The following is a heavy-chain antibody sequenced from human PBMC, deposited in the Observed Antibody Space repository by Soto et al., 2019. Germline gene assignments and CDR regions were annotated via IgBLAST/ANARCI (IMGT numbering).Heavy chain of an antibody. Sequence: SETLSLTCTVSGASMSPYHWSWIRQPPGKGLEWIGNIYYSGSTNYNPSLKSRVTISVDTSKNQFSLKLSSVTAADTAVYYCASLPTGWGQGTLVTVSS. CDR2: IYYSGST. CDR1: GASMSPYH. J-gene: IGHJ4*02. CDR3: ASLPTG. V-gene: IGHV4-59*08.